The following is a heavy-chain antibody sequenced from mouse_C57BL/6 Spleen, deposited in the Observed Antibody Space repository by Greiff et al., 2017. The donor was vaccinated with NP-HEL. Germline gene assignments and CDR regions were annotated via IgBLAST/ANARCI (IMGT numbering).Heavy chain of an antibody. Sequence: DVHLVESGGGLVKPGGSLKLSCAASGFTFSSYAMSWVRQTPEKRLEWVATISDGGSYTYYPDNVKGRFTISRDNAKNNLYLQMSHLKSEDTAMYYCARDHLYYFDYWGQGTTLTVSS. CDR2: ISDGGSYT. CDR3: ARDHLYYFDY. J-gene: IGHJ2*01. V-gene: IGHV5-4*01. CDR1: GFTFSSYA.